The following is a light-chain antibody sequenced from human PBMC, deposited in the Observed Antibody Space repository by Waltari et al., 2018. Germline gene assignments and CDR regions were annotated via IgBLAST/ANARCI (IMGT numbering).Light chain of an antibody. CDR1: RSNIGSHY. CDR3: AAWDDSRNSYV. CDR2: GDN. V-gene: IGLV1-47*01. J-gene: IGLJ1*01. Sequence: QSVLTQPPSASGTPGQQITISCSGSRSNIGSHYVFWYQQVPGTAPLLLINGDNQGPPGVPGRFSGSKSGASASLTISGLRFGDEAVYFCAAWDDSRNSYVFGSGTEVTLL.